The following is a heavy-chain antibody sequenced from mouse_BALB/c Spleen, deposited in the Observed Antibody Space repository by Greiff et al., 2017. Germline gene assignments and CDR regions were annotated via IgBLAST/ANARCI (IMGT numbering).Heavy chain of an antibody. V-gene: IGHV2-5-1*01. Sequence: VKVVESGPSLVQPSQSLSITCTVSGFSLTSYGVHWVRQSPGKGLEWLGVIWRGGSTDYNAAFMSRLSITKDNSKSQVFFKMNSLQADDTAIYYCAKSGGGYFDVWGAGTTVTVSS. CDR3: AKSGGGYFDV. J-gene: IGHJ1*01. CDR2: IWRGGST. CDR1: GFSLTSYG.